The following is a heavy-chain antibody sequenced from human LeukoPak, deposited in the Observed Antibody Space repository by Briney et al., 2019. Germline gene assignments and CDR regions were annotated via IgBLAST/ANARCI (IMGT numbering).Heavy chain of an antibody. Sequence: GGSLRLSCAASKFTFSDYSMSWVRQAPGKGLEWVSSISSIRNYIYYADSVKGRFTVSRDNAKNSLDLQMNSLRAEDTAVYYCARPETNDYGDFHYWGQGTLVTVSS. CDR2: ISSIRNYI. CDR3: ARPETNDYGDFHY. V-gene: IGHV3-21*01. D-gene: IGHD4-17*01. CDR1: KFTFSDYS. J-gene: IGHJ4*02.